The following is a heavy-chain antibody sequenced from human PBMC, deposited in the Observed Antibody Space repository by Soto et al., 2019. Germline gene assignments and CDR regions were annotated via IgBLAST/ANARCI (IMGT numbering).Heavy chain of an antibody. V-gene: IGHV3-23*01. CDR1: GFTFSSYA. D-gene: IGHD3-22*01. CDR2: ISGSGGST. J-gene: IGHJ3*02. CDR3: AKDLGVTMIVVVPLLRDAFDI. Sequence: VQLLESGGGLVQPGGSLRLSCAASGFTFSSYAMSWVRQAPGKGLEWVSAISGSGGSTYYADSVKGRFTISRDNSKNTLYMKMNSLRAEDTAVYYCAKDLGVTMIVVVPLLRDAFDIWGQGTMVTVSS.